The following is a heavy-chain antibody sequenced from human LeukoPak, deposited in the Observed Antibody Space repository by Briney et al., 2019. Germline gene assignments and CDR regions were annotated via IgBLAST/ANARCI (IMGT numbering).Heavy chain of an antibody. CDR1: GGTFSSYA. J-gene: IGHJ5*02. V-gene: IGHV1-8*02. CDR3: ARGLNVLRYFGWLTESDHWFDP. CDR2: MNPNSGNT. Sequence: ASVKVSCKASGGTFSSYAISWVRQAPGQGLEWMGWMNPNSGNTGYAQKFQGRVTMTRNTSISTAYMELSSLRSEDTAVYYCARGLNVLRYFGWLTESDHWFDPWGQGTLVTVSS. D-gene: IGHD3-9*01.